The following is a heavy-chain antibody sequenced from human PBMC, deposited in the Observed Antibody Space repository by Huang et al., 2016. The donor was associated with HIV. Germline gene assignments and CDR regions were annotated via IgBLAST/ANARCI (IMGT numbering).Heavy chain of an antibody. CDR1: GGSITSRHHY. CDR2: FYYSGDA. J-gene: IGHJ3*02. Sequence: QLHLQQSGPGLVRPSETLSLICTVSGGSITSRHHYWGWIRQTPGKGLEWIGKFYYSGDAYYTPSLKNRVSISIDTSKSQFSLRLSSVIATDTAVYYCASGEYGKNAYDIWGQGTVVTVSA. CDR3: ASGEYGKNAYDI. V-gene: IGHV4-39*01. D-gene: IGHD2-2*01.